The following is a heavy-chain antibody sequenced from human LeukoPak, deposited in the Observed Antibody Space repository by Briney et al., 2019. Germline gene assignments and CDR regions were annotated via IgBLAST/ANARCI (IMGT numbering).Heavy chain of an antibody. D-gene: IGHD6-13*01. Sequence: PSETLSLTCTVSGGSISSSSYYWGWIRQPPGKGLEWIGSIYYSGSTYYNPSLKSRVTISVDKSKNQFSLKLSSVTAADTAVYYCARRTPIAAAGDYWGQGTLVTVSS. CDR1: GGSISSSSYY. CDR3: ARRTPIAAAGDY. CDR2: IYYSGST. J-gene: IGHJ4*02. V-gene: IGHV4-39*07.